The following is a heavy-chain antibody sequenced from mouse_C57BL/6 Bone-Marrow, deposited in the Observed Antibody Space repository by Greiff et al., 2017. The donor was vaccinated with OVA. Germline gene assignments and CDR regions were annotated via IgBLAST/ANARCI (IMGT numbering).Heavy chain of an antibody. D-gene: IGHD1-1*01. CDR2: IRNKANGYTT. J-gene: IGHJ2*01. CDR3: ARTSTTVVATPYYFDY. CDR1: GFTFTDYY. V-gene: IGHV7-3*01. Sequence: EVQLQESGGGLVQPGGSLSLSCAASGFTFTDYYMSWVRQPPGKALEWLGFIRNKANGYTTEYSASVKGRFTISRDNSQSILYLQMNALRAEDSATYYCARTSTTVVATPYYFDYWGQGTTLTVSS.